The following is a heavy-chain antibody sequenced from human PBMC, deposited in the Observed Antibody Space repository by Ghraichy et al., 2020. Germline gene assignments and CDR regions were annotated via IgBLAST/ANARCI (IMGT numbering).Heavy chain of an antibody. CDR2: ISAYNGNT. Sequence: ASVKVSCKIGRSPFSTPVTNWDLLCRVLLLKKKGRISAYNGNTNYAQKLQGRVTMTTDTSTSTAYMEMRSLRSDDTAVYYCARGGGEDRVVDDWGLGTQVTVSA. CDR1: RSPFSTPV. D-gene: IGHD2-15*01. V-gene: IGHV1-18*01. J-gene: IGHJ4*02. CDR3: ARGGGEDRVVDD.